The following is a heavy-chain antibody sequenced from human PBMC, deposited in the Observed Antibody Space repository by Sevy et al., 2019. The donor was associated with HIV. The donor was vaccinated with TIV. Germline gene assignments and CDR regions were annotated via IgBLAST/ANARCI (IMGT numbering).Heavy chain of an antibody. D-gene: IGHD6-13*01. V-gene: IGHV3-66*01. CDR1: GFTVSSNY. J-gene: IGHJ6*02. CDR2: IYSGGST. Sequence: GGSLRLSCAASGFTVSSNYMSWVRQAPGKGLEWVSVIYSGGSTYYADSVKGRFTISSDNSKNTLYLQMNSLRAEDTAVYYGARDGRIAAAGYYYYYGMDVWGQGTTVTVSS. CDR3: ARDGRIAAAGYYYYYGMDV.